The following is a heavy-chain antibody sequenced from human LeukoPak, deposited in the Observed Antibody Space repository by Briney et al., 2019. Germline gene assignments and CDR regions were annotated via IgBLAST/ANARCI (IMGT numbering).Heavy chain of an antibody. CDR2: INPNSGGT. V-gene: IGHV1-2*02. CDR3: ARVRNTDIVSTTNNWFDP. Sequence: GASVKVSCKASGYTFTGYYMHWVRQAPGQGLEWMGWINPNSGGTNYAQKFQGRVTMTRDTSISTAYMELSRLRSDDTAVYYCARVRNTDIVSTTNNWFDPWGQGTLVTVSS. CDR1: GYTFTGYY. D-gene: IGHD5/OR15-5a*01. J-gene: IGHJ5*02.